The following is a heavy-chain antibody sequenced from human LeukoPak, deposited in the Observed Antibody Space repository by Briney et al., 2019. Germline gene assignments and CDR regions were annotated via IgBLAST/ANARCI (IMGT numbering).Heavy chain of an antibody. CDR2: ISYSGST. CDR1: GGSIRSYY. J-gene: IGHJ4*02. D-gene: IGHD1-1*01. Sequence: SETLSLTCTVSGGSIRSYYWGWIRQPPGKGLEWIGYISYSGSTNYNPSLKSRVTISVDTSKNQFSLKLSSVTAADTAVYYCARHAAGTTRDYWGQGTLVTVSS. V-gene: IGHV4-59*08. CDR3: ARHAAGTTRDY.